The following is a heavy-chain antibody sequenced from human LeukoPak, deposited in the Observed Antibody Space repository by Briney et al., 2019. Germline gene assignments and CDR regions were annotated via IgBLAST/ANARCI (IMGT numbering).Heavy chain of an antibody. J-gene: IGHJ4*02. Sequence: PGGSLRLSCAASGFTLSSYWMHWVRHAPGKGLVWVSHIKSDGSATSYADSVKGRFTISRDITKNTLYLQMSSLRAEDTAVYFRARDGLSTKPFDYWGQGTLVTVSS. CDR3: ARDGLSTKPFDY. V-gene: IGHV3-74*01. D-gene: IGHD5/OR15-5a*01. CDR1: GFTLSSYW. CDR2: IKSDGSAT.